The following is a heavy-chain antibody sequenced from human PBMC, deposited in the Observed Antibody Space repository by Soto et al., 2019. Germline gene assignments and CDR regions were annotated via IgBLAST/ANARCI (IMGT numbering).Heavy chain of an antibody. CDR3: AKGPIAGRAYYFDY. J-gene: IGHJ4*02. V-gene: IGHV3-23*01. CDR1: GFIFSSYA. D-gene: IGHD6-13*01. Sequence: GGSLRLSCAASGFIFSSYAMSWVRQPPGKGLEWVSTISAGGGSTFYADSVKGRFTISRDNSKDTLSLQMSSLTADDTASYYCAKGPIAGRAYYFDYWGQGPPVTVSS. CDR2: ISAGGGST.